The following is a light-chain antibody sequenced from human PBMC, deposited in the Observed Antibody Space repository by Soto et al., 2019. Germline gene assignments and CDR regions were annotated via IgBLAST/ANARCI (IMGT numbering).Light chain of an antibody. V-gene: IGKV3-20*01. CDR1: QSINSE. CDR3: QQYGSSPLT. CDR2: GAS. Sequence: EIVMTQSPATLSLSPGERAALSCRASQSINSELAWYQQKPGQPPRLLIYGASSRATGIPDRFSGSGSGTDFTLTISRLEPEDFAVYYCQQYGSSPLTFGGGTKVEIK. J-gene: IGKJ4*01.